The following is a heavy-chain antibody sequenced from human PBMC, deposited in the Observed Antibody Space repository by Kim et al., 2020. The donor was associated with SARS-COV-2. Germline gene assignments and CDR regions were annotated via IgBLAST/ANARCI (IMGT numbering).Heavy chain of an antibody. Sequence: GGSLRLSCAASGFTFTSYTFTNYAMSWVRRAPGKGLEWVSGITSGGGSNTYYADSVKGQFTISRDNSKNTLFLQMNSLRVEDTAIYYCVKVRSTDGYYFDFWGQGTLVTVSS. CDR1: GFTFTSYTFTNYA. CDR2: ITSGGGSNT. CDR3: VKVRSTDGYYFDF. J-gene: IGHJ4*02. V-gene: IGHV3-23*01. D-gene: IGHD1-1*01.